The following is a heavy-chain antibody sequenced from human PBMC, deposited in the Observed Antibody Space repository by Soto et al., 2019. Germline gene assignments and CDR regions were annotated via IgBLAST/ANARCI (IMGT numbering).Heavy chain of an antibody. D-gene: IGHD6-19*01. J-gene: IGHJ4*02. V-gene: IGHV3-21*01. CDR1: GFTFSSYS. CDR3: ARVSGSSRMYYFDY. Sequence: EVRLVESGGGLVKPGGSLRLSCAASGFTFSSYSMNWVRQAPGKGLEWVSSISSSSSYIYYADSVKGRFTISRDNAKNSLYLQMNSLRAEDTAMYYCARVSGSSRMYYFDYWGQGTLVTVSS. CDR2: ISSSSSYI.